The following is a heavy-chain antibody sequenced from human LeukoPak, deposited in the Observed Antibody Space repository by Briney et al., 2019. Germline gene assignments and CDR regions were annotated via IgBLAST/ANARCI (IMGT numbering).Heavy chain of an antibody. CDR1: GFTFRSYS. J-gene: IGHJ5*02. Sequence: GGSLRLSCAASGFTFRSYSMNWLRQAPGKGLEWVSSISSSSSYIYYADSVKGRFTISRDNAKNSLYLQMNSLRAEDTTVYYCAREHITMVRVVNWFDPWGQGTLVTVSS. V-gene: IGHV3-21*01. D-gene: IGHD3-10*01. CDR2: ISSSSSYI. CDR3: AREHITMVRVVNWFDP.